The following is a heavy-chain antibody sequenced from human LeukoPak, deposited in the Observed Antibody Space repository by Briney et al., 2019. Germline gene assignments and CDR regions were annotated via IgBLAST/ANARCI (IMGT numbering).Heavy chain of an antibody. V-gene: IGHV3-11*01. J-gene: IGHJ3*02. CDR3: ARDAEVVVTASGVAFDI. Sequence: GGSLRLSCAASGFTSSDYYMSWIRQAPGKGLEWVSYISSSGSTIYYADSVKGRFTISRDNAKNSLYLQMNSLRAEDTAVYYCARDAEVVVTASGVAFDIWGQGTMVTVSS. CDR2: ISSSGSTI. D-gene: IGHD2-21*02. CDR1: GFTSSDYY.